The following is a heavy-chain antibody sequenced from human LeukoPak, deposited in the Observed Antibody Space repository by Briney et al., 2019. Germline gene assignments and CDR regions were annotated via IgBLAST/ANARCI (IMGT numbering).Heavy chain of an antibody. V-gene: IGHV3-30*02. CDR3: AKKRAAAGTSYYYYYMDV. D-gene: IGHD6-13*01. CDR2: IRYDGSNK. CDR1: GFTFSSYG. J-gene: IGHJ6*03. Sequence: GGSLRLSCAASGFTFSSYGMHWVRQAPGKGLEWVAFIRYDGSNKYYADSVKGRFTISRDNSKNTLYLQMNSLRAEDTAVYYCAKKRAAAGTSYYYYYMDVWGKGTTVTISS.